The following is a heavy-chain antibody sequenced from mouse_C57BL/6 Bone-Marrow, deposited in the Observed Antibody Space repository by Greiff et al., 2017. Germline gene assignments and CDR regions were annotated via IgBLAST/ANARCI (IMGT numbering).Heavy chain of an antibody. CDR1: GFTFSSYG. Sequence: VMLVESGGDLVKPGGSLKLSCAASGFTFSSYGLSWVRPTPDKRLEWVATISSGGIYTYYPDSVKGRFTISRDNAKNTLYLQMSSLKSEDTAMYYCARFAYWGQGTLVTVYA. V-gene: IGHV5-6*02. CDR2: ISSGGIYT. CDR3: ARFAY. J-gene: IGHJ3*01.